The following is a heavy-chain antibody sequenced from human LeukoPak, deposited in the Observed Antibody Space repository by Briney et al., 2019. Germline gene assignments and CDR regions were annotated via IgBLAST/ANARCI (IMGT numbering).Heavy chain of an antibody. D-gene: IGHD5/OR15-5a*01. CDR3: AKIEVSATLDY. V-gene: IGHV3-30*02. Sequence: PGGSLRLSCAASGFTFSTYGLHWVRQAPGKGLEWVAFIRNDGSNKYYADSVKGRFTISRDNSRNTLSLQMNSLRVEDTAVYYCAKIEVSATLDYWGQGILVTVSS. CDR1: GFTFSTYG. CDR2: IRNDGSNK. J-gene: IGHJ4*02.